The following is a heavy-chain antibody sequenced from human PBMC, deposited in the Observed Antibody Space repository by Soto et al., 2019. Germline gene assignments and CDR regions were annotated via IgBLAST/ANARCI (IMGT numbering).Heavy chain of an antibody. D-gene: IGHD6-13*01. CDR2: IIPIFGTA. J-gene: IGHJ6*03. CDR1: GGTFSSYA. Sequence: ASVKVSCKASGGTFSSYAISWVRQAPGQGLEWMGGIIPIFGTANYAQKFQGRVTITADESTSTAYMELSSLRSEDTAVYYCARVLKQQLVRDYYYYYMDVWGKGTTVTVSS. V-gene: IGHV1-69*13. CDR3: ARVLKQQLVRDYYYYYMDV.